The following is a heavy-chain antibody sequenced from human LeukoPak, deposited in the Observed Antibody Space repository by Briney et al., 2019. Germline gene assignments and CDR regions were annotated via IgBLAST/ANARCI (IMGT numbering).Heavy chain of an antibody. J-gene: IGHJ3*02. D-gene: IGHD6-19*01. V-gene: IGHV1-8*01. CDR3: ARLFRSSSGWYWGPAPFDAFDI. CDR1: GYTFTSYD. CDR2: MNPNSGNT. Sequence: ASVKVSCKASGYTFTSYDINWVRQATGQGLEWMGWMNPNSGNTGYAQKFQGRVTMTRNTSISTAYMELSSLRSEDTAVYYCARLFRSSSGWYWGPAPFDAFDIWGQGTMVTVSS.